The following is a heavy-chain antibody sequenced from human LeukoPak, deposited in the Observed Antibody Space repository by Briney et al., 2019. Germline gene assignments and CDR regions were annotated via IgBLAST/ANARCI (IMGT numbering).Heavy chain of an antibody. Sequence: ASVKVSCKASGYTFTDYYMHWLRQAPGQGLEWMGWINPNNGGTNYAQKFQGRVTMTRDTSTSTVYMELSSLRSEDTAVYYCARAIGGNSDYWGQGTLVTVSS. CDR2: INPNNGGT. CDR1: GYTFTDYY. D-gene: IGHD4-23*01. J-gene: IGHJ4*02. CDR3: ARAIGGNSDY. V-gene: IGHV1-2*02.